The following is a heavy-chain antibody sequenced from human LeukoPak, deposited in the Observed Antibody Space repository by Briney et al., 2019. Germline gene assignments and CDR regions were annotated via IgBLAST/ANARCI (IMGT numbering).Heavy chain of an antibody. CDR1: GFTFSNYW. V-gene: IGHV3-7*01. J-gene: IGHJ4*02. CDR2: INQHGSDK. D-gene: IGHD6-13*01. Sequence: GGSLRLSCAASGFTFSNYWKTWVRQAPGKGLEWVANINQHGSDKYYVDSVKGRFTISRDNAKRSVYLQMSRLRADDTALYYCAREDRQSIAAAGPFDYWGQGILVTVSS. CDR3: AREDRQSIAAAGPFDY.